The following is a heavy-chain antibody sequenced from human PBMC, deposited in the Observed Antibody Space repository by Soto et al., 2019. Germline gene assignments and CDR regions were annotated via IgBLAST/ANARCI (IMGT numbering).Heavy chain of an antibody. Sequence: QVQLQESGPGLVKPSETLSLACGVSDGSISSNYWWTWVRQPPGKGLEWIGEIHRSGRTHYNPSLEGRVTISHDESKTQCSLTLTSGTAADTAIYCCVRRYYHILTDYYNMAFGIWGQGTMVTVSS. J-gene: IGHJ3*01. D-gene: IGHD3-9*01. CDR3: VRRYYHILTDYYNMAFGI. V-gene: IGHV4-4*01. CDR1: DGSISSNYW. CDR2: IHRSGRT.